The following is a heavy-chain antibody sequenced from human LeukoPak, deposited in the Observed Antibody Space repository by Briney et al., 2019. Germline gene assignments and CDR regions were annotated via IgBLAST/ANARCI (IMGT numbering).Heavy chain of an antibody. J-gene: IGHJ3*02. D-gene: IGHD6-13*01. CDR1: GFTFDDYA. CDR2: ISWNSGSI. CDR3: AKDTPGYSSSPRAFDI. Sequence: GRSLRLSCAASGFTFDDYAMHWVRQAPGKGLEWVSGISWNSGSIGYADSVKGRFTVSRDNAKNSLYLQMNSLRAEDTALYYCAKDTPGYSSSPRAFDIWGQGTMVTVSS. V-gene: IGHV3-9*01.